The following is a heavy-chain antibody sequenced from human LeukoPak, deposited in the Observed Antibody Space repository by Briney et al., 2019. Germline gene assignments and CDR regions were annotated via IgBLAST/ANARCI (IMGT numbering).Heavy chain of an antibody. CDR2: ISYDGNDK. V-gene: IGHV3-30*18. CDR1: GFTFSSYD. CDR3: AKDRDTAMVTFDY. Sequence: GGSLRLSCAASGFTFSSYDMHWVRQAPGKGLEWVAVISYDGNDKHYADSVKGRFTISRDNSKNTLYLQMNSLRAEDTAVYYCAKDRDTAMVTFDYWGQGTLVTVSS. D-gene: IGHD5-18*01. J-gene: IGHJ4*02.